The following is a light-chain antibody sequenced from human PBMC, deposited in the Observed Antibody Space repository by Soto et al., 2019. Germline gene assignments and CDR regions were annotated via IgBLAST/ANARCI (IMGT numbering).Light chain of an antibody. Sequence: DIQMTQSPSSLSASVGDRVTITCRASQSISSYLNWYQQKPGKAPKLLIYAASSLQSGVPSRFSGSGSGTDFTLTISSLQPEDFVSYYCQQSYSTPYTFGQGTKVEIK. CDR2: AAS. V-gene: IGKV1-39*01. CDR1: QSISSY. J-gene: IGKJ2*01. CDR3: QQSYSTPYT.